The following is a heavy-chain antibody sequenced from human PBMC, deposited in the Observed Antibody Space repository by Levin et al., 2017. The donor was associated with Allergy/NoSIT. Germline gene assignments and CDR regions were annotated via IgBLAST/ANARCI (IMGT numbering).Heavy chain of an antibody. J-gene: IGHJ4*02. V-gene: IGHV4-34*01. CDR3: ARGRGWDLRTSFRYYYFDF. CDR1: GGSFSGYY. CDR2: INHSGST. D-gene: IGHD4-23*01. Sequence: SETLSLTCAVYGGSFSGYYWSWIRQPPGKGLEWIGEINHSGSTNYNPSLKSRVTISVDKSKNQFSLKLSSVSAADTAVYYCARGRGWDLRTSFRYYYFDFWGQGTLVTVSS.